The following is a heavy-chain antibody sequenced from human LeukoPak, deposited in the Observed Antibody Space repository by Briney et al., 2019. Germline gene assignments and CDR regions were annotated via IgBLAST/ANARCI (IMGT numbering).Heavy chain of an antibody. CDR1: GFTFSHYG. CDR2: IRYDESDK. V-gene: IGHV3-30*02. CDR3: AKDFNWAFDY. D-gene: IGHD1-1*01. J-gene: IGHJ4*02. Sequence: GGSLRLSCATSGFTFSHYGMHWVRQAPGRGLDWVAHIRYDESDKYYADSVKGRFTISRDISKNTVYLQMNSLRVEDTAVYYCAKDFNWAFDYWGQGTLVTVSS.